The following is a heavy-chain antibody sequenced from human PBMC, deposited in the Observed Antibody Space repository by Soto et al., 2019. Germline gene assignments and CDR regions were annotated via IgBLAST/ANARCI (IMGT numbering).Heavy chain of an antibody. CDR2: IWYDGTKK. V-gene: IGHV3-33*01. D-gene: IGHD6-19*01. CDR1: GFSLRTYG. Sequence: QVQLVESGGGVVQSGRSLTLSCAASGFSLRTYGMHWLRRAPGKGLEWVAFIWYDGTKKFYANSVKGRSTISKDNSNNNVYLQMSGLRAEDTAVYYCARDVVTAVAGSVNWFDPWGQGTLVTVSS. CDR3: ARDVVTAVAGSVNWFDP. J-gene: IGHJ5*02.